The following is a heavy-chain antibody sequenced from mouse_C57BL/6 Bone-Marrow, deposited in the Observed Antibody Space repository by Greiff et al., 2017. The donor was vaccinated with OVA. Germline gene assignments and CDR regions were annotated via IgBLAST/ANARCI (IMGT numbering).Heavy chain of an antibody. Sequence: QVQLQQPGAELVKPGASVKLSCKASGYTFTSYWMQWVKQRPGQGLEWIGEIDPSDSYTNYNQKFKGKATLTVDTPSSTAYMQLSSLTSEDSAVYYCSRDGFYYYAMDYWGQGTSVTVSS. CDR3: SRDGFYYYAMDY. V-gene: IGHV1-50*01. J-gene: IGHJ4*01. D-gene: IGHD2-3*01. CDR1: GYTFTSYW. CDR2: IDPSDSYT.